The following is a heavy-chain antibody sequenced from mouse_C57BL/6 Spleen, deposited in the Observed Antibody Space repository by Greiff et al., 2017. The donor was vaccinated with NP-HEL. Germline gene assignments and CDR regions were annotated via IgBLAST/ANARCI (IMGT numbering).Heavy chain of an antibody. CDR1: GYAFSSYW. CDR3: ARSGAVPPWFAY. Sequence: VQLHQSGAELVKPGASVKISCKASGYAFSSYWMNWVKQRPGKGLEWIGQIYPGDGDTNYNGKFKGKATLTADKSSSTAYMQLSSLTSEDSAVYFCARSGAVPPWFAYWGQGTLVTVSA. V-gene: IGHV1-80*01. J-gene: IGHJ3*01. D-gene: IGHD3-1*01. CDR2: IYPGDGDT.